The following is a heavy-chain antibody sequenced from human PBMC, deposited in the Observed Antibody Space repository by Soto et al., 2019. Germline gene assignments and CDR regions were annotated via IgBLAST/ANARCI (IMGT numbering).Heavy chain of an antibody. D-gene: IGHD3-10*01. J-gene: IGHJ5*02. CDR2: IVPMFDAA. CDR1: GDTFSTSS. CDR3: ATIGERSWFDP. Sequence: QAQLVQSGAEVKKPGSSVKVSCKASGDTFSTSSINWVRQAPGQGLEWMGGIVPMFDAADYAQKFQGRVTITADELTSTAYVELSSLRSDDTAIYYCATIGERSWFDPWGQGTLVIVSS. V-gene: IGHV1-69*01.